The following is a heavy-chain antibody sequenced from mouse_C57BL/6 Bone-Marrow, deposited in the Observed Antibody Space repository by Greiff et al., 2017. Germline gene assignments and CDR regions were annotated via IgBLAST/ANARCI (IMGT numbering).Heavy chain of an antibody. Sequence: EVQLQESGPELVKPGASVKISCKASGYSFTGYYMNWVKQSPEKSLEWIGEINPSTGGTTYNQKFKAKATLTVDKSSSTAYMQLKSLTSEDSAVYYCARRVPDYWGQGTSVTVSS. J-gene: IGHJ4*01. CDR3: ARRVPDY. CDR2: INPSTGGT. CDR1: GYSFTGYY. V-gene: IGHV1-42*01.